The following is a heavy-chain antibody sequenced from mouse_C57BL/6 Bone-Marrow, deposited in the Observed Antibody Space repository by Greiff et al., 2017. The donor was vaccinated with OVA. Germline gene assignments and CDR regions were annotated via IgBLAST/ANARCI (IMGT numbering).Heavy chain of an antibody. CDR3: ASYYYAMDY. J-gene: IGHJ4*01. CDR2: IWSGGST. CDR1: GFSLTSYG. V-gene: IGHV2-2*01. Sequence: VQGVESGPGLVQPSQSLSITCTVSGFSLTSYGVHWVRQSPGQGLEWLGVIWSGGSTDYNAAFISRLSISKDNSKSQVFFKMNSLQADDTAIYYCASYYYAMDYWGQGTSVTVSS.